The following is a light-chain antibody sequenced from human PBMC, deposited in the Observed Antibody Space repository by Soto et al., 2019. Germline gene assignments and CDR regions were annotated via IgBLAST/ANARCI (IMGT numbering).Light chain of an antibody. CDR3: MQALQTPIT. CDR2: LGS. J-gene: IGKJ5*01. Sequence: DSVMTQSPLSLPVTPGRPASIPCRSRQSLLHSNGYNYLDWYLQKPGQSPQXXIYLGSNRASGVPDRFSGSGSGTDFKLKISRVEAEDVGVYYCMQALQTPITFGQGTRLEIK. V-gene: IGKV2-28*01. CDR1: QSLLHSNGYNY.